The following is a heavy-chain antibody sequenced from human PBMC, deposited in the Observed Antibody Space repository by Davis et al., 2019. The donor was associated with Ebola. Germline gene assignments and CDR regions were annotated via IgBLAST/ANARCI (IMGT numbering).Heavy chain of an antibody. CDR3: ARRRDSGYDYGADY. CDR1: GGSISSYY. J-gene: IGHJ4*02. D-gene: IGHD5-12*01. V-gene: IGHV4-34*01. Sequence: GSLRLSCTVSGGSISSYYRSWIRQPPGKGLEWIGEINHSGNTNCNPSLKSRVTISVDTSKNQFSLQLNSVTAADTAVYYCARRRDSGYDYGADYWGQGTLVTVSS. CDR2: INHSGNT.